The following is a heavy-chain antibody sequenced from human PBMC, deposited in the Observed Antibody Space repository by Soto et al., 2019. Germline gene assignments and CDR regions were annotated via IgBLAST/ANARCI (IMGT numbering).Heavy chain of an antibody. CDR3: ARDLSPPTTALYYYGMDV. CDR1: GGTFSSYA. D-gene: IGHD3-16*02. CDR2: IIPIFGTA. Sequence: ASVKVSCKASGGTFSSYAISWVRQAPGQGLEWMGGIIPIFGTANYAQKFQGRVTITADESTSTAYMELSSLRSEDTAAYYCARDLSPPTTALYYYGMDVWGQGTTVTVSS. J-gene: IGHJ6*02. V-gene: IGHV1-69*13.